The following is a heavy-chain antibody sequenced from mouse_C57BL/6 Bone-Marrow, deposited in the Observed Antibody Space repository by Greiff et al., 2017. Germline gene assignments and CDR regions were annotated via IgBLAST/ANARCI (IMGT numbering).Heavy chain of an antibody. CDR1: GFNIKDDY. Sequence: EVQLQQSGAELVRPGASVKLSCTASGFNIKDDYMHWVKQRPEQGLEWIGWFDPENGDTEYASKFQGKATITADTSSNTAYLQLSSLTSEDTAVYYCTPYDYEGPWFAYWGQGTLVTVSA. CDR2: FDPENGDT. CDR3: TPYDYEGPWFAY. D-gene: IGHD2-4*01. V-gene: IGHV14-4*01. J-gene: IGHJ3*01.